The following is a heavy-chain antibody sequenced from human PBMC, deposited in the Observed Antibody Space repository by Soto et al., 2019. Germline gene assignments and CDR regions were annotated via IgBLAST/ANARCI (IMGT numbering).Heavy chain of an antibody. J-gene: IGHJ6*02. CDR2: IWYDGNNK. CDR1: GFIFSRYG. Sequence: VQLVESGGGVVQPGRSLRLSCEVSGFIFSRYGMHWVRQAPGTGLEWVAIIWYDGNNKYYGDSVKGRFTISRDISKNTLYLQMNTLRAEDTAIYYCARDGRVEGYGMDVWGQGTTVTVSS. CDR3: ARDGRVEGYGMDV. V-gene: IGHV3-33*01. D-gene: IGHD1-26*01.